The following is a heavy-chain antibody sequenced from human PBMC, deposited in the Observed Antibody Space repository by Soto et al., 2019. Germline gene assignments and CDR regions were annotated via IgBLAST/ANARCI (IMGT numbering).Heavy chain of an antibody. V-gene: IGHV3-74*01. CDR3: ARGDRGAFDL. CDR2: IHSDGSST. Sequence: EVQLVESGGGLVRPGGSLRLSCAASGFTFSYYWMHWVRQAPGKGLVWVSRIHSDGSSTNYADFVKGRFIISRDNARKTVDLQMNSVRVEDTAVYYCARGDRGAFDLWGQGTVVTVSP. CDR1: GFTFSYYW. J-gene: IGHJ3*01. D-gene: IGHD1-26*01.